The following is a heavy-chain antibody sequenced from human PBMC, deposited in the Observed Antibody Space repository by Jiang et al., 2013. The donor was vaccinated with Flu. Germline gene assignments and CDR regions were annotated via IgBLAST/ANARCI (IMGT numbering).Heavy chain of an antibody. CDR3: ARDHYIYYYFDY. V-gene: IGHV3-30*01. J-gene: IGHJ4*02. D-gene: IGHD5-24*01. CDR2: ISYDGSNK. Sequence: AVISYDGSNKYYADSVKGRFTISRDNSKNTLYLQMNSLRAEDTAVYYCARDHYIYYYFDYWGQGTLVTVSS.